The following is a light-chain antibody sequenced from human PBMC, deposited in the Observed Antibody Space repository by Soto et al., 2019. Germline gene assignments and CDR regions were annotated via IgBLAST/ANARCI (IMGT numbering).Light chain of an antibody. V-gene: IGKV3-20*01. CDR3: QQYGSSGT. CDR2: GAS. J-gene: IGKJ1*01. Sequence: EIVLKQSPGTLSLSPGERATLSCRASQSVSTNLAWYQQKPGQAPRLLIYGASTRATGIPARFSGSGSGTEFTLTISRLEPEDFAVYYCQQYGSSGTFGQGTKVDIK. CDR1: QSVSTN.